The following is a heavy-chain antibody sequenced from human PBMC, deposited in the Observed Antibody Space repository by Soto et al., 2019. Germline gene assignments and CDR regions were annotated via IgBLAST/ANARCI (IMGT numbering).Heavy chain of an antibody. D-gene: IGHD3-3*01. J-gene: IGHJ5*02. Sequence: SETLSLTCTVSGGSISSGGYYWSWIRQHPGKGLEWIGYIYYSGSTYYNPSLKIRVTISVDTSNNQFSLKLSSVTAADTAVYYCASVEYDFWSAYWFDPRGQGPLVTVSA. CDR2: IYYSGST. CDR3: ASVEYDFWSAYWFDP. CDR1: GGSISSGGYY. V-gene: IGHV4-31*03.